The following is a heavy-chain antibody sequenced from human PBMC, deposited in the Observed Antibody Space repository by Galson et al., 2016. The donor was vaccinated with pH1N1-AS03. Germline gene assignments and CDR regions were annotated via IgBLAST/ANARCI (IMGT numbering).Heavy chain of an antibody. Sequence: SLRLSCAASGFTFNKYSMNWVRQAPGKGLEWVSSIRSRTNYIHDSDSVRGRFTISRDNAKNSLYLQMSSLSADDTAVYYCARGLPGDYSMDVWGQGTTVTVSS. CDR1: GFTFNKYS. D-gene: IGHD7-27*01. CDR2: IRSRTNYI. V-gene: IGHV3-21*01. J-gene: IGHJ6*02. CDR3: ARGLPGDYSMDV.